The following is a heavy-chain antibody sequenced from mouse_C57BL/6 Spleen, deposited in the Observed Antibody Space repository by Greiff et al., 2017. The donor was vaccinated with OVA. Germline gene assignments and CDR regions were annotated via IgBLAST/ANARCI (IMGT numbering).Heavy chain of an antibody. Sequence: QVQLKQSGPELVKPGASVKISCKASGYSFTSYYIHWVKQRPGQGLEWIGWIYPRSGNTKYNEKFKGKATLTADTSSSTAYMQLSSLTSEDSAVYYCARRGSNFYAMDYWGQGTSVTVSS. CDR2: IYPRSGNT. D-gene: IGHD2-5*01. V-gene: IGHV1-66*01. CDR1: GYSFTSYY. J-gene: IGHJ4*01. CDR3: ARRGSNFYAMDY.